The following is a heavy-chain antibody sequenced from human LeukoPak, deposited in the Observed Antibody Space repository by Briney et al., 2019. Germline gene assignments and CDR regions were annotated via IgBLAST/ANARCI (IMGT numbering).Heavy chain of an antibody. Sequence: GGSLRLSCAASGFTFSRNAMSWVRQAPGKGLEWVSAIGNVDRDTYYADSVKGRFTISRDSSKNTLYLQMNSLTAEDTAVYYCAKDILRWSFDYWGQGTLVTVS. CDR1: GFTFSRNA. V-gene: IGHV3-23*01. J-gene: IGHJ4*02. CDR3: AKDILRWSFDY. CDR2: IGNVDRDT. D-gene: IGHD4-23*01.